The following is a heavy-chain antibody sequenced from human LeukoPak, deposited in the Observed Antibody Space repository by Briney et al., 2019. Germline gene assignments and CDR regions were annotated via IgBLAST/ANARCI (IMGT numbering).Heavy chain of an antibody. J-gene: IGHJ6*03. CDR1: GASISDHY. Sequence: SETLSLTCTVSGASISDHYWNWIRQPPGKGLEWIGYSRYSESSNYNPSLKGRATISVDTSKNQLSLTVNSVTAADTAVYYCTRAKSWDMDVWGKGTTVTVSS. D-gene: IGHD3-16*01. CDR3: TRAKSWDMDV. CDR2: SRYSESS. V-gene: IGHV4-59*11.